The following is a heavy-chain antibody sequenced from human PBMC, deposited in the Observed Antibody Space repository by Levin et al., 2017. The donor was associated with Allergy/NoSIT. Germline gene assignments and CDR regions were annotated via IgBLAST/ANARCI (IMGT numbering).Heavy chain of an antibody. Sequence: ASVKVSCKASGYTFKNYGISWVRQAPGQGLEWMGWISTHNGNTNYAQSFQGRVTMTTDTSTSTADMELRSLISDDTAVYYCARCVVTPVSYFYMDVWGEGTTVTVSS. D-gene: IGHD2-2*01. CDR2: ISTHNGNT. J-gene: IGHJ6*03. V-gene: IGHV1-18*01. CDR1: GYTFKNYG. CDR3: ARCVVTPVSYFYMDV.